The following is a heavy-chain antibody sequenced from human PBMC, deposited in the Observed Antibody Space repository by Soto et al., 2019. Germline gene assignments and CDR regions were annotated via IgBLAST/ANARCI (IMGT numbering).Heavy chain of an antibody. CDR1: GYTFTNYG. CDR2: ISGYNGNT. CDR3: ARGGQAPYYYYGMDV. V-gene: IGHV1-18*01. J-gene: IGHJ6*02. Sequence: ASVKVSCKASGYTFTNYGFSWVRQAPGQGLEWMGWISGYNGNTKYAEKFQGRVTMTTDTSTSTAHMELRSLRSDDTAVYYCARGGQAPYYYYGMDVWGQGTAVTVS.